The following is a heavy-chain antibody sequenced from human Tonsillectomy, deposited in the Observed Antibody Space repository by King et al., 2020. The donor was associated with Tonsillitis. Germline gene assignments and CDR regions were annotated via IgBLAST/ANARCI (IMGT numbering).Heavy chain of an antibody. CDR1: GFTVSSNY. D-gene: IGHD3-10*01. CDR3: ARGMVRGVKGYYYYMDV. Sequence: VQLVESGGGLVQPGGSLRLSCAASGFTVSSNYMSWVRQAPGKGLEWVSVIYSGGSTYYADSVKGRFTISRDNSKNTLYLQMNSLRAEDTAVYYCARGMVRGVKGYYYYMDVWGKGTTVTVSS. V-gene: IGHV3-66*01. J-gene: IGHJ6*03. CDR2: IYSGGST.